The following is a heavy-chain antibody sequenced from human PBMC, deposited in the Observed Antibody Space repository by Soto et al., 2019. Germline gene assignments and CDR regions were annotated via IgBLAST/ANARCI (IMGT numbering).Heavy chain of an antibody. V-gene: IGHV1-69*01. CDR3: ARTSSSSVYYYYGMDV. Sequence: QVQLVQSGAEVKKPGSSVKVSCKASGVTFSSYAISWVRQAPGQGLEWMGGISPIFGTANYAQKFQVRVTITADESTSTAYMELSSLRSEDTAVYYCARTSSSSVYYYYGMDVWVQGTTVTVSS. D-gene: IGHD6-6*01. CDR2: ISPIFGTA. J-gene: IGHJ6*02. CDR1: GVTFSSYA.